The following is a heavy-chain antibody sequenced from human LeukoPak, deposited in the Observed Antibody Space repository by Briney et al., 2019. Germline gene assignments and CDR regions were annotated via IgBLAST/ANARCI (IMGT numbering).Heavy chain of an antibody. D-gene: IGHD5-12*01. V-gene: IGHV3-48*02. CDR1: GFTFSNYG. CDR3: ARAMRSGYDY. CDR2: ISSSSDAT. J-gene: IGHJ4*02. Sequence: GGSLRVSCAASGFTFSNYGMNWVRQAPGKGLEWVSYISSSSDATHYADSVKGRFTISRDNAKNSLYLEMNSLRDEDTAVYYCARAMRSGYDYWGQGTLVTVSA.